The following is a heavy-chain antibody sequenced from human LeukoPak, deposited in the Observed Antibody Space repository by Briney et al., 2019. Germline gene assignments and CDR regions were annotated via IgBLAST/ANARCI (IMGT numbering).Heavy chain of an antibody. V-gene: IGHV4-39*07. D-gene: IGHD2-15*01. CDR1: GASINRNNHY. CDR2: IYSSGST. CDR3: AGQYSVPKYYYGLDV. J-gene: IGHJ6*02. Sequence: SETLSLTCSVSGASINRNNHYWGWIRQPPGKGLEWIGTIYSSGSTYYNPSLKSQVTISMDTSKNQFSLTLISVTAADTAVYYCAGQYSVPKYYYGLDVWGQGTTVTVSS.